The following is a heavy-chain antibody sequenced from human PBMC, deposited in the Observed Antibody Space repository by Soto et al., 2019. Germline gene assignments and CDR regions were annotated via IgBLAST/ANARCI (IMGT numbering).Heavy chain of an antibody. CDR3: ARDKGTYYYGSGQFYYYYGMDV. CDR1: GFTFSSYA. Sequence: GGSLRLSCAASGFTFSSYAMHWVRQAPGKGLEWVAVISYDGSNKYYADSVKGRFTISRDNSKNTLYLQMNSLRAEDTAVYYCARDKGTYYYGSGQFYYYYGMDVWGQGTTVTVSS. CDR2: ISYDGSNK. J-gene: IGHJ6*02. V-gene: IGHV3-30-3*01. D-gene: IGHD3-10*01.